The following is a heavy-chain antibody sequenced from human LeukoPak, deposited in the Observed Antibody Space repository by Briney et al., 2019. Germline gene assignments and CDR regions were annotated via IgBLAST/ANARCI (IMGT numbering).Heavy chain of an antibody. J-gene: IGHJ3*02. Sequence: SETLSLTCTVSGGSISSYYWGWIRQPPGKGLEWIGSIYYSGSTYYNPSLKSRVTISVDTSKNQFSLKLSSVTAADTAVYYCARDNNWNYRESAFDIWGQGTMVTVSS. CDR3: ARDNNWNYRESAFDI. D-gene: IGHD1-7*01. CDR1: GGSISSYY. CDR2: IYYSGST. V-gene: IGHV4-39*07.